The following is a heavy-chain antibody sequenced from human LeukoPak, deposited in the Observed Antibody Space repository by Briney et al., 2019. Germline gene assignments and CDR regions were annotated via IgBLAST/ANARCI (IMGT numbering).Heavy chain of an antibody. J-gene: IGHJ5*02. CDR1: GFTFDDYA. V-gene: IGHV3-9*01. Sequence: GRSLRLSCAASGFTFDDYAMHWVRQAPGKGLEWVSGISWNSGSIGYADSVKGRFTISRDNAKNSLYLKMNSLRAEDTALYYCAKVDSHYYDSSGPGSGFDPWGQGTLVTVSS. D-gene: IGHD3-22*01. CDR3: AKVDSHYYDSSGPGSGFDP. CDR2: ISWNSGSI.